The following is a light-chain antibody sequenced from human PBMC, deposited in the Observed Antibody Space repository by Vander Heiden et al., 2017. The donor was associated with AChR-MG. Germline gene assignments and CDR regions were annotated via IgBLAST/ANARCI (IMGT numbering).Light chain of an antibody. Sequence: QSALTQPPSVSGSPGQPVTLSCTGTSSDVGSYNRVSSYQQPPGTAPKLMIYEVSKRPSGVPDRCSGSKAGNTASLTISGRQAEDEADYYGSSDTSSSSLVFGGGTKLTVL. J-gene: IGLJ2*01. V-gene: IGLV2-18*02. CDR1: SSDVGSYNR. CDR3: SSDTSSSSLV. CDR2: EVS.